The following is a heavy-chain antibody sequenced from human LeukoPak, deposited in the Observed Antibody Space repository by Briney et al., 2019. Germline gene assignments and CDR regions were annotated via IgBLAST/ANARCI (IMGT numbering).Heavy chain of an antibody. V-gene: IGHV1-69*05. CDR3: ARDQYDSSGYYYY. Sequence: SVKVSCKASGGTFSSYAISWVGQAPGQGLEWMGRIIPIFGTANYAQKFQGRVTITTDESTSTAYMELSSLRSEDTAVYYCARDQYDSSGYYYYWGQGTLVTVSS. D-gene: IGHD3-22*01. CDR1: GGTFSSYA. J-gene: IGHJ4*02. CDR2: IIPIFGTA.